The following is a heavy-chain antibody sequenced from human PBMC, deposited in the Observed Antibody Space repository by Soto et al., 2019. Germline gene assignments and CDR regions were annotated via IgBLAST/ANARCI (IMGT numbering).Heavy chain of an antibody. CDR3: AKDINAYYYGMDV. D-gene: IGHD1-20*01. J-gene: IGHJ6*02. Sequence: QVQLVESGGGVVQPGRSLRLSCAASGFTFSSYGMHWFRQAPGKGLEWFAVISYDGSNKYYVDAVNGRFTISRYNSKNTLFLQMISLRAEDTAVYYCAKDINAYYYGMDVWGQGTTVTVSS. CDR1: GFTFSSYG. CDR2: ISYDGSNK. V-gene: IGHV3-30*18.